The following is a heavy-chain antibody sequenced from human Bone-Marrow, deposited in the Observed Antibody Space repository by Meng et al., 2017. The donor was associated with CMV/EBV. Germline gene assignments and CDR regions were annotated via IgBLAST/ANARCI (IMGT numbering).Heavy chain of an antibody. CDR1: GESISSSGHY. Sequence: CTVSGESISSSGHYWSWIRQHPGKGLEWIGNIHYSGGTHYNPSLKSRLSLSVDTSKNQFPLKLSSVTAADTAVYYCARDRVLLGLDPWGQGSLVTVSS. J-gene: IGHJ5*02. CDR2: IHYSGGT. D-gene: IGHD2-15*01. CDR3: ARDRVLLGLDP. V-gene: IGHV4-31*03.